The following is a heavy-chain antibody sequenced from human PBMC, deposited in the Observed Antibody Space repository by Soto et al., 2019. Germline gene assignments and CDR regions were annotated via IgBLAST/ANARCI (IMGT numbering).Heavy chain of an antibody. CDR1: GGSISSGGYY. Sequence: QVQLQESGPGLVKPSQTLSLTCTVSGGSISSGGYYWSWIRQHPGKGLEWMGYIYYSGSTYYNPSLKSRVAISVATSKDKLALKLSSVTAADTAVYYCAREGAGPKVRSSWPDDAFDIWGQGTMVTVSS. V-gene: IGHV4-31*03. CDR2: IYYSGST. CDR3: AREGAGPKVRSSWPDDAFDI. D-gene: IGHD6-13*01. J-gene: IGHJ3*02.